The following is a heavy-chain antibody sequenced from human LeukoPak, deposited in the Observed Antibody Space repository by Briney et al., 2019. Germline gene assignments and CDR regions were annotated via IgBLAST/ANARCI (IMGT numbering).Heavy chain of an antibody. J-gene: IGHJ4*02. CDR3: ARDDDYGEGY. CDR2: IQYDGNEK. CDR1: GFTFSSFG. D-gene: IGHD4-17*01. Sequence: GGSLRLSCAASGFTFSSFGIHWVRQAPGKGLEWVAFIQYDGNEKYYADSVRGRFTISRDSAKNSLYLQMNSLRAEDTAVYYCARDDDYGEGYWGQGTLVTVSS. V-gene: IGHV3-30*02.